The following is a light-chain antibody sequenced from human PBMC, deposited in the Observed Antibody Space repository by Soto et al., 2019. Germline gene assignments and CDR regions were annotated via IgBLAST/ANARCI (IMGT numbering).Light chain of an antibody. CDR2: GAS. CDR3: QQYGRSPPVT. CDR1: QSVSSSY. Sequence: EIVLTQSPGTLSLSPGERATLSCRASQSVSSSYLAWYQQKPGQAPRLLIYGASGRATGIPDRFSGSGSGTDFTLTISRLELEDFAVYYCQQYGRSPPVTFGQGTRLEIK. V-gene: IGKV3-20*01. J-gene: IGKJ5*01.